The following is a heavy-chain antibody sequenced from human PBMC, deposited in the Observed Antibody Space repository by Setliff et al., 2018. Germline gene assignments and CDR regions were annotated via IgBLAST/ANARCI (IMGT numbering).Heavy chain of an antibody. CDR3: TTAQGYYYDSSGAPRDY. V-gene: IGHV3-49*04. CDR2: IKSKTDGGTT. Sequence: GSLRLSCTTSGFTFGDYAMSWVRQAPGKGLEWVGFIKSKTDGGTTDYAAPVKGRFTISRDDSKDTLYLQMNSLKTEDTAVYYCTTAQGYYYDSSGAPRDYWGQGTLVTVS. CDR1: GFTFGDYA. D-gene: IGHD3-22*01. J-gene: IGHJ4*02.